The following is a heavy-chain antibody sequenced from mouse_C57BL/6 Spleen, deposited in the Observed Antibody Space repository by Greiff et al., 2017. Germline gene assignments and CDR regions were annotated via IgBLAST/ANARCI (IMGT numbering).Heavy chain of an antibody. Sequence: EVQLQQSGAELVKPGASVKLSCTASGFTIKDYYMHWVKQRPEQGLGWIGRIDPEDGETKYAPKFQGKATITADTSSNTAYLQLSSRKSADTSVYYCDRSSPTVVMDYWGQGTTLTVSS. CDR2: IDPEDGET. CDR1: GFTIKDYY. D-gene: IGHD1-1*01. CDR3: DRSSPTVVMDY. V-gene: IGHV14-2*01. J-gene: IGHJ2*01.